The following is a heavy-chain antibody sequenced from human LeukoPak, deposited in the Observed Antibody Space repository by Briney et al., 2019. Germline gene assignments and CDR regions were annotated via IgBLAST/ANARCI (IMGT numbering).Heavy chain of an antibody. CDR1: GGSISSSSYY. CDR2: IYYSGST. J-gene: IGHJ3*02. V-gene: IGHV4-39*07. Sequence: SETLSLTCTVSGGSISSSSYYWGWIRQPPGKGLEWIGSIYYSGSTYYNPSLKSRVTISVDTSKNQFSLKLSSMTAADTAVYYCAREVTMVRGATDAFDIWGQGTMVTVSS. D-gene: IGHD3-10*01. CDR3: AREVTMVRGATDAFDI.